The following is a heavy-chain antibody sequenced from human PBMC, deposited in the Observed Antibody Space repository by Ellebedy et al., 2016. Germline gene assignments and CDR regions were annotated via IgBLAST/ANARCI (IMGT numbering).Heavy chain of an antibody. V-gene: IGHV3-23*01. CDR1: GFTFSSYA. D-gene: IGHD6-25*01. CDR3: ARVGSGWTTFDAFDI. Sequence: GGSLRLXXSASGFTFSSYAMNWVRQAPGKGLEWVSAISGSGGSTYYADSVKGRFTISRDNSKNTLFLQMNSLRAEDTAIYFCARVGSGWTTFDAFDIWGQGTVVTVSS. CDR2: ISGSGGST. J-gene: IGHJ3*02.